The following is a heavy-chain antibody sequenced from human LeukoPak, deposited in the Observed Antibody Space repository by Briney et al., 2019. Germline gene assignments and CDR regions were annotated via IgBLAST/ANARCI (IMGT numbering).Heavy chain of an antibody. CDR3: ARALDHYDILTGYYMTDAFDV. D-gene: IGHD3-9*01. CDR2: INHSGST. V-gene: IGHV4-34*01. CDR1: GGSFSGYY. Sequence: SETLSLTCAIYGGSFSGYYWSWIRQPPGKGLEWIREINHSGSTNYNPSLKSRVTISVDTSKNKFSLKLRSVTAADTAVYYCARALDHYDILTGYYMTDAFDVWGQGTMVTVSS. J-gene: IGHJ3*01.